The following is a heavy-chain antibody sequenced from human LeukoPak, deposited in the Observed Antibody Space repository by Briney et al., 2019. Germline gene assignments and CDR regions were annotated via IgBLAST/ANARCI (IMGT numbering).Heavy chain of an antibody. D-gene: IGHD3-22*01. CDR1: GFTFSSYA. V-gene: IGHV3-23*01. Sequence: GGSLRLSCAASGFTFSSYAMSWVRQAPGKGLEWVSAISGSGGSTYYADPVKGRFTISRDNSKNTLYLQMNSLRAEDTAVYYCAKLNGGYYDSSGYYYGYWGQGTLVTVSS. J-gene: IGHJ4*02. CDR3: AKLNGGYYDSSGYYYGY. CDR2: ISGSGGST.